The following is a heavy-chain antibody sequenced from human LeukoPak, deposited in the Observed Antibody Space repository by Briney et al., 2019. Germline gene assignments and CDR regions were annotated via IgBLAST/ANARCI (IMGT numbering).Heavy chain of an antibody. V-gene: IGHV1-69*13. Sequence: ASVKVSCKASGYTFTSYGISWVRQAPGQGLEWMGGIIPIFGTANYAQKFQGRVTITADESTSTAYMELSSLRSEDTAVYYCARSGSYYGSFDYWGQGTLVTVSS. CDR1: GYTFTSYG. CDR3: ARSGSYYGSFDY. J-gene: IGHJ4*02. D-gene: IGHD1-26*01. CDR2: IIPIFGTA.